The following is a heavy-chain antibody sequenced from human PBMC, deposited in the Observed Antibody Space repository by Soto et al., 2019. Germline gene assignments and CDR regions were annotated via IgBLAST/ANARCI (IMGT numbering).Heavy chain of an antibody. Sequence: ASVKVSCKASGYTFTSYAMHWVRQAPGQGLEWMGWISAYNGNTNYAQKLKGRVTMTTDTSTSTAYMELRSLRSDDTAVYYCARGVHFDWLLLGAFDIWGQGTMVTVSS. CDR3: ARGVHFDWLLLGAFDI. CDR1: GYTFTSYA. J-gene: IGHJ3*02. CDR2: ISAYNGNT. D-gene: IGHD3-9*01. V-gene: IGHV1-18*01.